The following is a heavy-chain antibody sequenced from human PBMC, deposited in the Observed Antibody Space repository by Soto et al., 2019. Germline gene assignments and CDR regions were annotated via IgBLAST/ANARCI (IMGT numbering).Heavy chain of an antibody. V-gene: IGHV2-26*01. CDR3: ERGWGSSLFDY. Sequence: QVTLKESGPVLVKPTETLTLTCTVSGFSLSNARMGVSWMRQPPGKALEWLAHIFSNDEKSYSTPLKSRLTSSKDTCKSTVVITMTNMYPVDTATYYCERGWGSSLFDYWGQGTLVTVS. J-gene: IGHJ4*02. CDR1: GFSLSNARMG. CDR2: IFSNDEK. D-gene: IGHD6-13*01.